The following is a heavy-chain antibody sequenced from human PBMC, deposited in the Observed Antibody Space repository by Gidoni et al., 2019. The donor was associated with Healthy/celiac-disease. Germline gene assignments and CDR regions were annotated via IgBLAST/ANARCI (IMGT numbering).Heavy chain of an antibody. V-gene: IGHV3-21*01. CDR3: ARGGDIVVVPAATLNYYYYGMEV. D-gene: IGHD2-2*01. J-gene: IGHJ6*02. CDR2: ISSSSSYI. Sequence: EVQLVESGGGLVKPGGSLRLSCAASGFTFSSYSMNWVRQAPGKGLEWVSSISSSSSYIYYADSVKGRFTISRDNAKNSLYRQMNSLRAEETAVYYCARGGDIVVVPAATLNYYYYGMEVWGQGTTVTVSS. CDR1: GFTFSSYS.